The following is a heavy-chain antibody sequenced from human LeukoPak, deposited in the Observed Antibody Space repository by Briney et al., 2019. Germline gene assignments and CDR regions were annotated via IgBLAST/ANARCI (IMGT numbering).Heavy chain of an antibody. D-gene: IGHD3-10*01. CDR1: GFTFDDYG. CDR2: INWNGGST. V-gene: IGHV3-20*04. Sequence: GGPLRLSCAASGFTFDDYGMSWVRQAPGKGLEWVSGINWNGGSTGYADSVKGRFTISRDNAKNSLHLQMNSLRAEDTALYYCARGARGVSGYYFDFWGQGTLVTVSS. J-gene: IGHJ4*02. CDR3: ARGARGVSGYYFDF.